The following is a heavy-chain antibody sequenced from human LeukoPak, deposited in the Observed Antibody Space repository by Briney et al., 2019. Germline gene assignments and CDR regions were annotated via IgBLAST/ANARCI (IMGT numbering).Heavy chain of an antibody. Sequence: SETLSLTCTVSGGSISSSSYYWGWIRQPPGKGLEWIGSIYYSGSTYYNPSLKSRVTISVDTSKNQFSLKLSSATAADTAVYYCARGTGYSYALYYFDYWGQGTLVTVSS. V-gene: IGHV4-39*01. D-gene: IGHD5-18*01. J-gene: IGHJ4*02. CDR3: ARGTGYSYALYYFDY. CDR2: IYYSGST. CDR1: GGSISSSSYY.